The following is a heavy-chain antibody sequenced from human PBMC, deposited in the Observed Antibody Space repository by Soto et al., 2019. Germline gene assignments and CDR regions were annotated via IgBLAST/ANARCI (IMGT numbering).Heavy chain of an antibody. J-gene: IGHJ4*02. D-gene: IGHD1-26*01. Sequence: SETLSLTCTVSGGSISSSSYYWGWIRQPPGKGLEWIGSIYYSGSTYYNPSLKSRVTISVDTSKNQFSLKLSSVTAADTAVYYCARHIAIGGSFEAYFDYWGQGTLVTVSS. CDR2: IYYSGST. V-gene: IGHV4-39*01. CDR1: GGSISSSSYY. CDR3: ARHIAIGGSFEAYFDY.